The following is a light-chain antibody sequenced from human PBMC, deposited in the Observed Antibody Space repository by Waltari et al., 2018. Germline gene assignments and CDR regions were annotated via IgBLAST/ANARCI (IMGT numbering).Light chain of an antibody. CDR2: WAT. CDR3: QQYLNAFPT. V-gene: IGKV4-1*01. J-gene: IGKJ4*01. CDR1: RSVLYSGNNYNY. Sequence: EIVIKQYTNSPTKSMHERATNNCKSRRSVLYSGNNYNYLAWYQQKPGQPHKLLIYWATTRESGVPDRFSGSGSGTDFTLTINNLQAEDVAVYYCQQYLNAFPTCGGGTKMEIK.